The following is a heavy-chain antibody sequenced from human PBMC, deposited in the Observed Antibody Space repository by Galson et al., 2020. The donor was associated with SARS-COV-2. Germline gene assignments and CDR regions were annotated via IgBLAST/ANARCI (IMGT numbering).Heavy chain of an antibody. D-gene: IGHD6-19*01. CDR2: ISSSSSYI. CDR1: GFTFSSYS. CDR3: AREREYSSGSYPIDY. V-gene: IGHV3-21*01. Sequence: GESLKISCAASGFTFSSYSMNLVRQAPGKGLEWVSSISSSSSYIYYADSVKGRFTISRDNAKNSLYLQMNSLRAEDTAVYYCAREREYSSGSYPIDYWGQGTLVTVSS. J-gene: IGHJ4*02.